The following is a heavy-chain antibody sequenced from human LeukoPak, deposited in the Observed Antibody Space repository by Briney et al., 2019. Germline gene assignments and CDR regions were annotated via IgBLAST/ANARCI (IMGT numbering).Heavy chain of an antibody. CDR2: IYYSGST. Sequence: SETLSLNCTVSGGSISSYYWSWIRQPPGKGLEWLGYIYYSGSTNYNPSLKSRVTISVETSKNQFSLKLSSVTAADTAVYYCARDRRDAFDIWGQGTMVTVSS. CDR3: ARDRRDAFDI. J-gene: IGHJ3*02. CDR1: GGSISSYY. D-gene: IGHD6-6*01. V-gene: IGHV4-59*01.